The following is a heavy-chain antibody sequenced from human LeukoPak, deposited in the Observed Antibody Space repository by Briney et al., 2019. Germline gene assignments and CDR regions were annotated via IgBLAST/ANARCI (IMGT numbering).Heavy chain of an antibody. CDR1: GFTFSNYW. CDR3: ARDLSGPSFY. D-gene: IGHD1-26*01. V-gene: IGHV3-7*01. Sequence: GGSLRLSCEASGFTFSNYWMSWLRQAPGKGLEWVANLRPDGNEKYFVDSVKGRFTISRDNAQNSLYLQLNSLTAEDTAVYYCARDLSGPSFYWGQGTLVTVSS. CDR2: LRPDGNEK. J-gene: IGHJ4*02.